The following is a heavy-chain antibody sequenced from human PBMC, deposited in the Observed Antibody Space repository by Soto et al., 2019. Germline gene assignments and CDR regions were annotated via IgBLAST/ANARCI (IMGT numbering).Heavy chain of an antibody. CDR3: AKVAGGLGYFDL. CDR1: GFIFSDYA. Sequence: EVQLLESGGGLARPGGSLRLSCVASGFIFSDYAMTWIRQAPGKGLEWVATISASGGNIEYTDSLKGRFTISRDNSKNTVYLQINGLTADDTAVHYCAKVAGGLGYFDLWGRGTLVTVSS. CDR2: ISASGGNI. V-gene: IGHV3-23*01. J-gene: IGHJ2*01. D-gene: IGHD3-16*01.